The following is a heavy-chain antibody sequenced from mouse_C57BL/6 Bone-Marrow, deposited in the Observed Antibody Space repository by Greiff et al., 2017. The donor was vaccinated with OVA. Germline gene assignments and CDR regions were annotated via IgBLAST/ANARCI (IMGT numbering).Heavy chain of an antibody. CDR1: GYTFTSYG. Sequence: VQLQESGAELARPGASVKLSCKASGYTFTSYGISWVKQRTGQGLEWIGEIYPRSGNTYYNEKFKGKATLTADKSSSTAYMELRSLTSEDSAVYFCARPLTGNWYFDVWGTGTTVTVSS. CDR2: IYPRSGNT. CDR3: ARPLTGNWYFDV. V-gene: IGHV1-81*01. J-gene: IGHJ1*03. D-gene: IGHD4-1*01.